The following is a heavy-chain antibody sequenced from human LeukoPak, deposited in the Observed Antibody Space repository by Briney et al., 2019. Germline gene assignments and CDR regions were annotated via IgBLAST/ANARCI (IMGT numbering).Heavy chain of an antibody. D-gene: IGHD5-12*01. Sequence: GGSLRLSCAASGFTFSSYSMNWVRQAPGKGLEWVSAISGSGGSTYYADSVKGRFTISRDNSKNTLYLQMNSLRAEDTAVYYCAKGGYSGYDDFDYWGQGTLVTVSS. CDR3: AKGGYSGYDDFDY. J-gene: IGHJ4*02. V-gene: IGHV3-23*01. CDR2: ISGSGGST. CDR1: GFTFSSYS.